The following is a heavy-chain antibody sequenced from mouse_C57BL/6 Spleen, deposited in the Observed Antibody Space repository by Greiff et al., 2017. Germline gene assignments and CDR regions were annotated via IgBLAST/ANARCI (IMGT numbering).Heavy chain of an antibody. V-gene: IGHV1-64*01. J-gene: IGHJ4*01. Sequence: QVQLQQPGAELVKPGASVKLSCKASGYTFTSYWMHWVKQRPGQGLEWIGMIQPNSGSTNYNEKFKSKATLTVDKSSSTAYMQLSSLTSEDSAVYYCARVDGNPYYDAMDYWGQGTSVTVSS. D-gene: IGHD2-1*01. CDR2: IQPNSGST. CDR3: ARVDGNPYYDAMDY. CDR1: GYTFTSYW.